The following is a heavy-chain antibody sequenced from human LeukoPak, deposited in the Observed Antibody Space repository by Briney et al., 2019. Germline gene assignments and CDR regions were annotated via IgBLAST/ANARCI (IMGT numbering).Heavy chain of an antibody. J-gene: IGHJ6*04. CDR3: ARGWLLFSDPYYYGMDV. V-gene: IGHV1-3*01. D-gene: IGHD3-9*01. CDR2: AGNGNT. Sequence: AGNGNTKYSQKFQGRVTITRDTSASTAYMELSSLRSEDTAVYYCARGWLLFSDPYYYGMDVWGKGTTVTVSS.